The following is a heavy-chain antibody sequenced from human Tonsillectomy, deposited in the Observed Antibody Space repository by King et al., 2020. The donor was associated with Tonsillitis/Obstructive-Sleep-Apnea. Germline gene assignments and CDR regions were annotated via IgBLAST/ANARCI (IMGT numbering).Heavy chain of an antibody. J-gene: IGHJ3*02. CDR1: GYIFTNYA. V-gene: IGHV1-3*01. CDR3: ARDCWGPSSEILRAFVI. Sequence: QLVQSGAEVKKPGASVKVSCRASGYIFTNYAMHWVRQAPGQGLEWMGWINAANGNTKYSQKFQGRVTITRDTSASTAYMELNSLRSEDTAVYYCARDCWGPSSEILRAFVIWGQGTMVTVSS. D-gene: IGHD4-17*01. CDR2: INAANGNT.